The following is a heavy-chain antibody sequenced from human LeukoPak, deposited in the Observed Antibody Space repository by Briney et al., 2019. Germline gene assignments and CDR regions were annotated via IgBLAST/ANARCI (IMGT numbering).Heavy chain of an antibody. Sequence: GGSLRLSCAASGFTFSSYWMHWVRQAPGKGLVWVSRINSDGSSTSYADSVKGRFTISRDNAKNTLYLQMNSLRAEDTAVYYCAREDYYGSGSLPASYGMDVWGKGTTVTVSS. CDR1: GFTFSSYW. CDR3: AREDYYGSGSLPASYGMDV. J-gene: IGHJ6*04. CDR2: INSDGSST. D-gene: IGHD3-10*01. V-gene: IGHV3-74*01.